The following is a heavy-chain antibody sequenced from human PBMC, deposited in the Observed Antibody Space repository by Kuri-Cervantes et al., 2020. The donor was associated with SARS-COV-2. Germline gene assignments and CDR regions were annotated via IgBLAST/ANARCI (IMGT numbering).Heavy chain of an antibody. V-gene: IGHV4-34*01. D-gene: IGHD6-19*01. Sequence: GSLRLSCTVSGGSISSYYWSWIRQPPGKGLEWIGEINHSGSTTYNPSLKSRVTISVDTSKNQFSLKLSSVTAADTAVYYCARVVVAGGRFDPWGQGTLVTVSS. J-gene: IGHJ5*02. CDR3: ARVVVAGGRFDP. CDR2: INHSGST. CDR1: GGSISSYY.